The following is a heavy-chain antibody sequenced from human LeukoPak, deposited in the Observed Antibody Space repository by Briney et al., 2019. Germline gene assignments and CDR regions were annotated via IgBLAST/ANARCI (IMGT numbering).Heavy chain of an antibody. CDR1: GFTFSGSP. J-gene: IGHJ3*02. CDR3: TSRGDLTGDAFDT. Sequence: PGGSLRLSCAASGFTFSGSPMHWVRQASGKGLEWVGCIGSKAKSYATEYADSLRGRLTISRDDSKNTAYLHMNSLKTEDTAVYYCTSRGDLTGDAFDTWGQGTMVTVSS. CDR2: IGSKAKSYAT. D-gene: IGHD1-20*01. V-gene: IGHV3-73*01.